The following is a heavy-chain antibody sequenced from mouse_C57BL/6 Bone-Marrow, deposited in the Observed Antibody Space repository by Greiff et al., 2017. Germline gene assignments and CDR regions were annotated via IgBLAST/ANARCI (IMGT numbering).Heavy chain of an antibody. CDR1: GFTFSSYA. CDR3: ARMYYYGSSYVLHYYFDY. V-gene: IGHV5-4*03. Sequence: EVKLVESGGGLVKPGGSLKLSCAASGFTFSSYAMSWVRQTPEKRLEWVATISDGGSYTYYPDNVKGRFTISRDNAKNNLYLQMSHLKSEDTAMDYCARMYYYGSSYVLHYYFDYWGQGTTLTVSS. D-gene: IGHD1-1*01. CDR2: ISDGGSYT. J-gene: IGHJ2*01.